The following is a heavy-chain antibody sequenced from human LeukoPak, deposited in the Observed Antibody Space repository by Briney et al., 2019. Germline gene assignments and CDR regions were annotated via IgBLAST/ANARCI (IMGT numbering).Heavy chain of an antibody. J-gene: IGHJ4*02. CDR3: ARDSSGPLY. V-gene: IGHV3-64*04. D-gene: IGHD6-19*01. CDR1: GFTFNNYN. Sequence: GGSLRLSSSASGFTFNNYNMHWVRQAPGKGPEYVSTISTDGGSTNYADSVKGRFTISRDNSKNTLYLQMNSLRAEDTAVYYCARDSSGPLYWGQGTLVTVSS. CDR2: ISTDGGST.